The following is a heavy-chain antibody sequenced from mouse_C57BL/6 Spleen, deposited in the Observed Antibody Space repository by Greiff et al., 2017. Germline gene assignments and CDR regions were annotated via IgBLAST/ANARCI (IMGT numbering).Heavy chain of an antibody. V-gene: IGHV5-6*01. CDR2: ISSGGSYT. CDR3: ASHYGSSPYWYFDV. Sequence: EVQVVESGGDLVKPGGSLKLSCAASGFTFSSYGMSWVRQTPDKRLEWVATISSGGSYTYYPDSVKGRFTISRDNAKNTLYLQMSSLKSEDTAMYYCASHYGSSPYWYFDVWGTGTTVTVSS. J-gene: IGHJ1*03. D-gene: IGHD1-1*01. CDR1: GFTFSSYG.